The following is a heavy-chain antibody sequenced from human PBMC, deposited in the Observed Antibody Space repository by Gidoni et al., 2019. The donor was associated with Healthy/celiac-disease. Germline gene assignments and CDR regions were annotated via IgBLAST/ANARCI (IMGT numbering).Heavy chain of an antibody. CDR2: TYYSAKWYN. J-gene: IGHJ6*02. Sequence: QVQLQQSGPGLVKPSQTLSLTCAISGDSGSSNSAAWNGIRQSPSRGLEWLGRTYYSAKWYNDYAVSVKSRITINPDTSKNQFSLQLNSVTPEDTAVYYCARVAPTSGGNSKKNYGMDVWGQGTTVTVSS. V-gene: IGHV6-1*01. CDR3: ARVAPTSGGNSKKNYGMDV. D-gene: IGHD2-21*02. CDR1: GDSGSSNSAA.